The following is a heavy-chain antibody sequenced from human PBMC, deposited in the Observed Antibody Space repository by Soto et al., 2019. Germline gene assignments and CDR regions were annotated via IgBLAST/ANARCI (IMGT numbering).Heavy chain of an antibody. V-gene: IGHV3-23*01. J-gene: IGHJ5*01. D-gene: IGHD2-15*01. CDR3: AIRRFYLVDDS. CDR2: IIGSGDST. CDR1: GVTFCSSA. Sequence: RLSCAACGVTFCSSAICVALQAPGKGLEWVATIIGSGDSTYYADSAKGRFTISRDNSKNTLYLQMNSLRAEDTFVDDCAIRRFYLVDDSWGHGTLVTVSS.